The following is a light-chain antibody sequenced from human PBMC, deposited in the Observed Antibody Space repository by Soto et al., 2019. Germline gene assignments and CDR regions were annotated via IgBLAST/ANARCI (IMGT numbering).Light chain of an antibody. J-gene: IGLJ1*01. CDR3: SSYSTTSTLV. CDR1: SSDVGGYDY. Sequence: QSALTQPASVSGSPGQSVTISCTGASSDVGGYDYVSWYQQHPGKAPKLILYEVNNRPSGVSNHFSGSKSGNPASLIISGLQADDEADYYCSSYSTTSTLVFGSGTKVTVL. V-gene: IGLV2-14*01. CDR2: EVN.